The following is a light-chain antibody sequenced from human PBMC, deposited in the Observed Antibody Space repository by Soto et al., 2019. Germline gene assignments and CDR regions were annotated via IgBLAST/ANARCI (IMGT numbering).Light chain of an antibody. J-gene: IGKJ1*01. Sequence: EIVMTQSPATLSLSPGERATLSCRASQSVSSSYLSWYQQKPRQAPRLLIYGASTRAPGIPARFSGSGSGTDFTLTISSLQPEDFAVYYCQQDYNLRTFGQGTKVEIK. V-gene: IGKV3D-7*01. CDR3: QQDYNLRT. CDR2: GAS. CDR1: QSVSSSY.